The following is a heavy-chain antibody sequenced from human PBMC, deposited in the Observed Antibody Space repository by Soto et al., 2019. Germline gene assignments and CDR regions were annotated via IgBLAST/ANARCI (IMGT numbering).Heavy chain of an antibody. V-gene: IGHV3-23*01. CDR2: ISGSGGST. CDR1: GFTFSSYA. J-gene: IGHJ6*02. Sequence: GGSLRLSCAASGFTFSSYAMSWVRQAPGKGLEWVSAISGSGGSTYYADSVKGRFTISRDNSKNTLYLQMNSLKTEDTAVYYCTTDWGYSNYAAYYYYGMDVWGQGTTVTVSS. CDR3: TTDWGYSNYAAYYYYGMDV. D-gene: IGHD4-4*01.